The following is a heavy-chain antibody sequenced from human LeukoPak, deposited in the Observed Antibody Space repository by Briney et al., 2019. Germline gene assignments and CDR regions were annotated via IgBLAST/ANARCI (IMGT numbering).Heavy chain of an antibody. CDR1: GGSFSGYY. CDR2: IHDSGIT. Sequence: SETLSLTCAVYGGSFSGYYWSWIRQPPGKGLEWIGKIHDSGITNYNPSLKSRVTFSVDTSKEQFSLNLNSVTAADTAVYYCARGGYMSNWFEHWGQGTPVTVSS. CDR3: ARGGYMSNWFEH. V-gene: IGHV4-34*01. J-gene: IGHJ5*02. D-gene: IGHD5-12*01.